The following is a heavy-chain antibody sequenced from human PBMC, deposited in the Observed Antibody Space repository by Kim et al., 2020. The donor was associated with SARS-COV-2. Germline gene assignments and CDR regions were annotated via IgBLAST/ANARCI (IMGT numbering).Heavy chain of an antibody. CDR1: GGTFSSYT. CDR2: IIPILGIA. V-gene: IGHV1-69*02. J-gene: IGHJ4*02. D-gene: IGHD6-13*01. Sequence: SVKVSCKASGGTFSSYTISWVRQAPGQGLEWMGRIIPILGIANYAQKFQGRVTITADKSTSTAYMELSSLRSEDTAVYYCARVPCSSSCPFDYWGQGTLVTVSS. CDR3: ARVPCSSSCPFDY.